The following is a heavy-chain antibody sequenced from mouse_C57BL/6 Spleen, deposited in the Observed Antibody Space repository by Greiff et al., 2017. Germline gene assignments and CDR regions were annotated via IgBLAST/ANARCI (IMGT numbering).Heavy chain of an antibody. CDR2: IYPGSGST. Sequence: QVQLQQSGAELVKPGASVKMSCKASGYTFTSYWITWVKQRPGQGLEWIGDIYPGSGSTNYNEKFKSKATLTVDTSSSTAYMQLSSLTSEDSAVYYCARGDYYGSSPGFGYWGQGTTLTVSS. D-gene: IGHD1-1*01. CDR3: ARGDYYGSSPGFGY. CDR1: GYTFTSYW. V-gene: IGHV1-55*01. J-gene: IGHJ2*01.